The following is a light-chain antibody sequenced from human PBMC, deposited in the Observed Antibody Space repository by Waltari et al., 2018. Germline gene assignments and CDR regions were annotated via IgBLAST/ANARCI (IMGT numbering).Light chain of an antibody. V-gene: IGLV2-14*03. CDR2: DVA. CDR3: HSFTIRTTWV. J-gene: IGLJ3*02. CDR1: SSDVGGGGHDH. Sequence: QSALTQPASVSGSPGQSITISCIGTSSDVGGGGHDHVSWFQQYPGQIPRLILYDVAKWPSGFADRFSGSKSGNTAPLTISDLQPADEAVYYCHSFTIRTTWVFGGGTRVTVL.